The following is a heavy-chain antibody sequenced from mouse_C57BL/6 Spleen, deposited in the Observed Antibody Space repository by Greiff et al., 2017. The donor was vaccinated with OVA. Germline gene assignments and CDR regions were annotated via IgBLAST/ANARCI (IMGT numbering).Heavy chain of an antibody. CDR3: ARTYYDYQNYLDY. CDR2: INPSTGGT. Sequence: VHVKQSGPELVKPGASVKISCKASGYSFTGYYMNWVKQSPEKSLEWIGEINPSTGGTTYNQKFKAKATLTVDKSSSTAYMQLKSLTSEDSAVYYCARTYYDYQNYLDYWGQGTTLTVSS. V-gene: IGHV1-42*01. J-gene: IGHJ2*01. CDR1: GYSFTGYY. D-gene: IGHD2-4*01.